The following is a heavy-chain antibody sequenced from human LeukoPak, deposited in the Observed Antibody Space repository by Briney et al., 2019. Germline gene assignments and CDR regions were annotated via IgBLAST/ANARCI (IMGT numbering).Heavy chain of an antibody. J-gene: IGHJ4*02. CDR2: IGGSGGST. CDR1: GFTFSSYA. D-gene: IGHD3-10*01. CDR3: AKDRFYGSGSFVGPSDY. V-gene: IGHV3-23*01. Sequence: PGGSLRLSCAASGFTFSSYAMSWVRQAPGKGLEWVSAIGGSGGSTYYADSVKGRFTISRDNSKNTLYLQMNSLRAEDTAVYYCAKDRFYGSGSFVGPSDYWGQGTLVTVSS.